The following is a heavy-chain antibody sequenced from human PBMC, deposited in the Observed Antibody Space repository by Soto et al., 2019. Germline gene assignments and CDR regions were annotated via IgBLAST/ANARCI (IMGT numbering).Heavy chain of an antibody. J-gene: IGHJ4*02. D-gene: IGHD4-17*01. CDR3: AAGVTTFDY. CDR1: GNTLTGLP. V-gene: IGHV1-24*01. Sequence: ASVKVSCKVSGNTLTGLPMHWVRQAPGKGLEWMGSLDPEEGERIFAQRFQGRVTMTEDTFTDTAYMELSSLKSEDTAVYYCAAGVTTFDYWGQGTLVTVSS. CDR2: LDPEEGER.